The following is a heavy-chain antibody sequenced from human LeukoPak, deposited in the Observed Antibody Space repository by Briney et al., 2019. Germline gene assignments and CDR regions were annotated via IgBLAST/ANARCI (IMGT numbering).Heavy chain of an antibody. Sequence: SETLSLTCAVYGGSFSGYYWSWIRQPPGKGLEWIGEINHSGSTNYNPSLKSRVTISVDTSKNQFSLKLSSVTAADTAVYYCARWDYAGMTRAFDIWGQGTLVTFSS. CDR1: GGSFSGYY. CDR3: ARWDYAGMTRAFDI. V-gene: IGHV4-34*01. D-gene: IGHD3-16*01. CDR2: INHSGST. J-gene: IGHJ3*02.